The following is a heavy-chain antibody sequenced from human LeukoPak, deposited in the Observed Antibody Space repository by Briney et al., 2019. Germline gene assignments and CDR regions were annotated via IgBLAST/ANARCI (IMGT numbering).Heavy chain of an antibody. D-gene: IGHD2-2*01. Sequence: GASVKVSCKASGGTFSSYAISWVRQAPGQGLEWMGRIIPIFGTANYAQKFQGRVTITRNTSISTAYMELSSLRSEDTAVYYCARGGKDIVVVPAPPDYWGQGTLVTVSS. CDR2: IIPIFGTA. CDR3: ARGGKDIVVVPAPPDY. J-gene: IGHJ4*02. V-gene: IGHV1-69*05. CDR1: GGTFSSYA.